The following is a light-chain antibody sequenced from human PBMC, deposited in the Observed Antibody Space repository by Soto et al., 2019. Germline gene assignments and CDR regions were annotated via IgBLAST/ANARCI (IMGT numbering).Light chain of an antibody. CDR2: DAF. Sequence: DIQMTQSPSTLSASVGDRATITCRASQSISTWLAWYQQKPGKAPKLLIYDAFYLERGVPSRFSGSGSGTEFTLTISSLQSDDLATYYCQQYNRFWTFGQGTKVEI. CDR1: QSISTW. V-gene: IGKV1-5*01. CDR3: QQYNRFWT. J-gene: IGKJ1*01.